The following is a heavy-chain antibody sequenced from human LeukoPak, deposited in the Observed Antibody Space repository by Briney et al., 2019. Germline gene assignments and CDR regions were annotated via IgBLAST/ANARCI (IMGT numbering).Heavy chain of an antibody. CDR3: AKDFGDFWSGYSTGFDS. CDR2: ISSSSSYI. CDR1: GFTFSSYS. D-gene: IGHD3-3*01. V-gene: IGHV3-21*01. J-gene: IGHJ4*02. Sequence: PGGSLRLSCAASGFTFSSYSMNWVRQAPGKGLEWVSSISSSSSYIYYADSVKGRFTISRDNAKNSLYLQMNSLRAEDTAAYYCAKDFGDFWSGYSTGFDSWGQGTLVTVSS.